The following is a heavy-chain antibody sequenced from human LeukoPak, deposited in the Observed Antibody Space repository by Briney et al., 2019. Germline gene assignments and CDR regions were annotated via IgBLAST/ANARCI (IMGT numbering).Heavy chain of an antibody. CDR2: ISSSSSYI. D-gene: IGHD2-15*01. CDR1: GFTFTSYS. V-gene: IGHV3-21*01. CDR3: ARGGYCSGGSCYSDY. J-gene: IGHJ4*02. Sequence: GGSLRLSCAASGFTFTSYSMTWVRQAPGKGLEWVSSISSSSSYIYYADSVKGRFTISRDNAKNSLYLQMNSLRAEDTAVYYCARGGYCSGGSCYSDYWGQGTLVTVSS.